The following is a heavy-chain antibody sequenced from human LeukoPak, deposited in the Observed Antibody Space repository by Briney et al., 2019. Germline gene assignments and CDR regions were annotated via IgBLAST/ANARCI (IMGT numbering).Heavy chain of an antibody. D-gene: IGHD4-11*01. J-gene: IGHJ4*02. CDR2: ISGSGVST. CDR1: GFTFSSYG. Sequence: PGGSLRLSCAASGFTFSSYGMSWVRQAPGKGLEWVSAISGSGVSTYYADSVKGRFTISRDTSKNTLYLQMNSLRAEDTAVYYCAKSPDYSNYFDYWGQGTLVTVSS. V-gene: IGHV3-23*01. CDR3: AKSPDYSNYFDY.